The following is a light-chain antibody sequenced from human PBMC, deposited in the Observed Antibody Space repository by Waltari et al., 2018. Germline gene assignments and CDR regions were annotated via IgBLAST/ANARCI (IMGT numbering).Light chain of an antibody. J-gene: IGLJ1*01. V-gene: IGLV2-23*02. Sequence: QSALTQPASVSGSPGQSITLTCPGTSSDVRSYYYVSWYQQYPGKAPKLLIYAVTQRPSGVSDRFSGSKSGNTASLTISGLQAEDEADYYCCSYAGDSLYVFGTGTTVTV. CDR3: CSYAGDSLYV. CDR2: AVT. CDR1: SSDVRSYYY.